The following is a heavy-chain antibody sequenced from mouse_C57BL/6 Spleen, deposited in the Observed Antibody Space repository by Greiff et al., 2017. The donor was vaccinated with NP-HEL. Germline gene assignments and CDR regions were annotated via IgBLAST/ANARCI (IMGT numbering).Heavy chain of an antibody. D-gene: IGHD1-1*01. CDR1: GFTFSSYA. J-gene: IGHJ3*01. CDR2: ISSGGDNN. Sequence: EVKLMESGEGLVKPGGSLKLSCAASGFTFSSYAMSWVRQTPEKRLEWVAYISSGGDNNNYADTVKGRYTISRDNARNTLYLQMSSLKSEDTAMYYCTGEGGSDYGWFAYWGQGTLVTVSA. CDR3: TGEGGSDYGWFAY. V-gene: IGHV5-9-1*02.